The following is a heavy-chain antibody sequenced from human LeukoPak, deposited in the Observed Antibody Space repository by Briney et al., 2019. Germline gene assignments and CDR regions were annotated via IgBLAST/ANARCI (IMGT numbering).Heavy chain of an antibody. CDR3: AKNNGWFHLAQ. D-gene: IGHD6-19*01. V-gene: IGHV3-7*03. Sequence: GGSLRLSCAASGFTFSSYGMHWVRQAPGKGLEWVGHIKSDGSAQYYVDSVKGRFSISRDNAENAVYLQMNSLRVEDTALYYCAKNNGWFHLAQWGQGTLVTVSS. CDR1: GFTFSSYG. J-gene: IGHJ4*02. CDR2: IKSDGSAQ.